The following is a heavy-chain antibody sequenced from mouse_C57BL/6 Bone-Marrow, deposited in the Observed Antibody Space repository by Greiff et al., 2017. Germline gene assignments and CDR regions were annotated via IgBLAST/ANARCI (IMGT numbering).Heavy chain of an antibody. J-gene: IGHJ1*03. V-gene: IGHV1-55*01. Sequence: VQLQQPGAELVKPGASVKMSCKASGYTFTSYWITWVKQRPGQGLEWIGDIYPGSGSTNYNEKFKSKATLTVDTSSSTAYMQLSSLTSEDSAVYECERWNYDEYWYFDVWGTGTTVTVSA. CDR1: GYTFTSYW. D-gene: IGHD2-4*01. CDR2: IYPGSGST. CDR3: ERWNYDEYWYFDV.